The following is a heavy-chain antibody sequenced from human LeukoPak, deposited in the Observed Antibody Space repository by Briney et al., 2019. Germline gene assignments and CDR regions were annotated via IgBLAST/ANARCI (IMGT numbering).Heavy chain of an antibody. Sequence: ASVKVSCKASGYTFTSYYMHWVRQAPGQGLEWMGIINPSGGSTSYAQKFQGRVTMTRDTSTSRVYMELSSLRSEDTAVYYCARGDPNDYGDYTWGYFDYWGQGTLATVSS. CDR3: ARGDPNDYGDYTWGYFDY. CDR2: INPSGGST. V-gene: IGHV1-46*01. J-gene: IGHJ4*02. D-gene: IGHD4-17*01. CDR1: GYTFTSYY.